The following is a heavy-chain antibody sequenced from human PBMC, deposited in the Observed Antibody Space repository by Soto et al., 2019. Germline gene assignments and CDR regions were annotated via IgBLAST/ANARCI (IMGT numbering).Heavy chain of an antibody. Sequence: GGSLSLSCAASGFGLSNTWIHRVRQVPGKGLVWVSRINSDGSSITYADSVKGRFTISRDNAKNTLYLQMSSLRVEDTAVYYCAKDWYYTIDYWGQGTPVTVSS. CDR2: INSDGSSI. V-gene: IGHV3-74*01. CDR1: GFGLSNTW. J-gene: IGHJ4*02. CDR3: AKDWYYTIDY. D-gene: IGHD3-3*01.